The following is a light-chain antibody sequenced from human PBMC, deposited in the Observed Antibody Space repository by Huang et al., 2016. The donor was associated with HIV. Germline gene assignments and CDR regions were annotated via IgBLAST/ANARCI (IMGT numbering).Light chain of an antibody. J-gene: IGKJ2*01. CDR1: QDNGNY. Sequence: DIQMTQSPSSLSASVGDRVTITCQASQDNGNYLNWYHQKPGKAPNLLIYDASNFETGVPSRFSGSASVADFTFTISSLQPEDYGTYYCQQYDNLPYTFGQGTKLEIK. CDR3: QQYDNLPYT. CDR2: DAS. V-gene: IGKV1-33*01.